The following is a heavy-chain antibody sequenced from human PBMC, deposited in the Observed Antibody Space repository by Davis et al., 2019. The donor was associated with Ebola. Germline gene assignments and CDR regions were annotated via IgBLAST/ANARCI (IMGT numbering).Heavy chain of an antibody. CDR2: ISGSGGST. CDR1: GITFSSYA. D-gene: IGHD3-22*01. Sequence: GESLKISCAASGITFSSYAMSWVRQAPGKGLEWVSAISGSGGSTYYADSVKGRFTISRDNAKNSLYLQMKSLRAEDTAVYYCAKGGYYDSSGYEYYFYCWGQGTLVTVSS. J-gene: IGHJ4*02. V-gene: IGHV3-23*01. CDR3: AKGGYYDSSGYEYYFYC.